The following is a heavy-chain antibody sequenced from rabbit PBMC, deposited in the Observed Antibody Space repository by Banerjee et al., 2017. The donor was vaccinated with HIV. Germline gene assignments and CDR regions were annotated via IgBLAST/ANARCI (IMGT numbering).Heavy chain of an antibody. CDR2: IYTSSGRT. D-gene: IGHD7-1*01. J-gene: IGHJ4*01. CDR1: GIDFSSSYY. V-gene: IGHV1S45*01. CDR3: ARLHPGVIGWNFGL. Sequence: QQQLEESGGGLVKPGGTLTLTCKASGIDFSSSYYMCWVRQAPGKGLESIACIYTSSGRTYYASWAKGRFTISKTSSTTVTLQMTSLTAADTATYFCARLHPGVIGWNFGLWGPGTLVTVS.